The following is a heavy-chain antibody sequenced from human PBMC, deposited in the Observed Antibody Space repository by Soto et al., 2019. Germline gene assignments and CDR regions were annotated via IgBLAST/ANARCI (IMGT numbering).Heavy chain of an antibody. CDR2: ISSSSSTI. D-gene: IGHD5-18*01. CDR1: GFTFSSYS. Sequence: EVQLVESGGGLVQPGGSLRLSCAASGFTFSSYSMNWVRQAPGKGLEWVSYISSSSSTIYYADSVKGRFTISRDNAENSLYLQMNSLTAEDTAVYLCARDGGYSYGPFDYWGQGTLVTVSS. J-gene: IGHJ4*02. V-gene: IGHV3-48*01. CDR3: ARDGGYSYGPFDY.